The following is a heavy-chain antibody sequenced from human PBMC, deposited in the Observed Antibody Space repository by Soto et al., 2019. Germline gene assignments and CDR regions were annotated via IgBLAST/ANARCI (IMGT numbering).Heavy chain of an antibody. CDR1: GFSFSNYA. J-gene: IGHJ4*02. D-gene: IGHD4-17*01. V-gene: IGHV3-30-3*01. CDR3: ARALGDYGDC. Sequence: GGSLRLSCAASGFSFSNYAMHWVRQAPGKGLEWVAVISYDGSNKYYADSVKGRFTISRDNSKNTLYLQMNSLRVEDTAVYYCARALGDYGDCWGQGTLVTVSS. CDR2: ISYDGSNK.